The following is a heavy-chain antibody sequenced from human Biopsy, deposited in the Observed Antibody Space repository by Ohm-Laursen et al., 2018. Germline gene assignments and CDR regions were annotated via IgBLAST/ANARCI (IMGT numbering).Heavy chain of an antibody. J-gene: IGHJ6*02. Sequence: SVKVSCNASGYTFAGYYLHWLRQAPGHGLEWMGWINPNSGNANYAQSFQGRLTVTRDTSISTAYMELTSLTFDDTAIYYCARVPAYPSIDGYYGLDLWGQGTTVIVSS. D-gene: IGHD3-9*01. V-gene: IGHV1-2*02. CDR1: GYTFAGYY. CDR2: INPNSGNA. CDR3: ARVPAYPSIDGYYGLDL.